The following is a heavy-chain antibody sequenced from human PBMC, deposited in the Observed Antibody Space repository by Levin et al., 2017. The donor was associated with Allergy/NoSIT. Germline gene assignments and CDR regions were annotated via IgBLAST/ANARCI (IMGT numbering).Heavy chain of an antibody. CDR3: ARGGCSSTSCLDY. CDR2: INSDGSNT. CDR1: GFTFSSNW. J-gene: IGHJ4*02. Sequence: GGSLRLSCAASGFTFSSNWMHWVRQAPGEGLVWVSEINSDGSNTNYADSVKGRFTISRDNARNTLYLQMNSVRAEDTAGYYCARGGCSSTSCLDYWGQGTLVTVSS. V-gene: IGHV3-74*01. D-gene: IGHD2-2*01.